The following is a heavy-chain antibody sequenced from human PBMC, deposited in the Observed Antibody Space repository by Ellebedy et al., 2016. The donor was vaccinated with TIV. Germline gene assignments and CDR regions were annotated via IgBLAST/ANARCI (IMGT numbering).Heavy chain of an antibody. Sequence: MPGGSLRLSCAVYGASLSGYQWSWIPLSPEKVLQWIGEINDVGTTNYNPSLKSRVTISVDTSKIQFSLKLSSVTAADTAIYYCARCYTGTNWFDPWGQGTLVTVSS. J-gene: IGHJ5*02. D-gene: IGHD2-2*02. CDR3: ARCYTGTNWFDP. V-gene: IGHV4-34*01. CDR1: GASLSGYQ. CDR2: INDVGTT.